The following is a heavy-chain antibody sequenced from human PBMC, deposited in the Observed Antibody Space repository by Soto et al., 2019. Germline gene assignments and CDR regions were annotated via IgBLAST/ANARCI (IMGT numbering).Heavy chain of an antibody. CDR3: ARDPGYSSGWYVQYGMDV. D-gene: IGHD6-19*01. Sequence: ASVKVSCKASGYTFTGYYMHWVRQAPGQRLEWMGWINPNSGGTNYAQKFQGWVTMTRDTSISTAYMELSRLRSDDTAVYYCARDPGYSSGWYVQYGMDVWGQGTTVTVSS. J-gene: IGHJ6*02. CDR1: GYTFTGYY. V-gene: IGHV1-2*04. CDR2: INPNSGGT.